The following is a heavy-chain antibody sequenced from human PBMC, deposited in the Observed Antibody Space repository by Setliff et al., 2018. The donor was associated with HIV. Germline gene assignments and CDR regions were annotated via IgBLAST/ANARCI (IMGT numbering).Heavy chain of an antibody. D-gene: IGHD1-26*01. J-gene: IGHJ2*01. CDR1: GFTFSSYA. CDR2: ISYDGSNK. Sequence: PGGSLRLSCAASGFTFSSYAVHWVRQAPGKGLEWVAVISYDGSNKYYADSVKGRFTISRDNSKNTLYLQMNSLRPEDTAVYYCARAPSSYGRSYWYFDLWGRGTLVTVPS. CDR3: ARAPSSYGRSYWYFDL. V-gene: IGHV3-30*04.